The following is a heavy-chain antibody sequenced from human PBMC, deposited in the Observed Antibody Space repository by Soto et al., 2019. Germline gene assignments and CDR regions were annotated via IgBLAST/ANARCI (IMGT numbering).Heavy chain of an antibody. V-gene: IGHV1-69*02. CDR2: VNPIVSVS. CDR1: GDTFNFYS. Sequence: QVQLVQSGAAVKRPGSSVKVSCKASGDTFNFYSINWVRQAPGLGLEWMGRVNPIVSVSNYAQKFQGRVTMTADKSTRTAYMELGSLRSEDTTIYYCASSYGSGYRAFDYWGQGALVTVSS. J-gene: IGHJ4*02. CDR3: ASSYGSGYRAFDY. D-gene: IGHD3-10*01.